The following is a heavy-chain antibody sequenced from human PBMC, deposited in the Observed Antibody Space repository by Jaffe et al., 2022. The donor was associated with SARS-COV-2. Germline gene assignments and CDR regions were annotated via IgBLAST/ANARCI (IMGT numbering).Heavy chain of an antibody. CDR3: LSGLRYFGYGMDV. V-gene: IGHV3-15*01. Sequence: EVQLVESGGGLVKPGGSLRLSCAASGFTFSNAWMSWVRQAPGKGLEWVGRIKSKTDGGTTDYAAPVKGRFTISRDDSKNTLYLQMNSLKTEDTAVYYCLSGLRYFGYGMDVWGQGTTVTVSS. CDR1: GFTFSNAW. CDR2: IKSKTDGGTT. D-gene: IGHD3-9*01. J-gene: IGHJ6*02.